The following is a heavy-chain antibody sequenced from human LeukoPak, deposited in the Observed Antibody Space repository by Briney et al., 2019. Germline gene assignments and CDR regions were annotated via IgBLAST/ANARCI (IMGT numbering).Heavy chain of an antibody. Sequence: GGSLRLSCAASGFIFSDYDMHWVRQPIGKGLEWVSAIGTADDTYYPGSVKGRFTISRDNAKNSLYLQMSSLRVDDSAVYYCARETVGTTLFDYWGQGTLVTVSS. J-gene: IGHJ4*02. CDR2: IGTADDT. CDR3: ARETVGTTLFDY. D-gene: IGHD1-26*01. V-gene: IGHV3-13*01. CDR1: GFIFSDYD.